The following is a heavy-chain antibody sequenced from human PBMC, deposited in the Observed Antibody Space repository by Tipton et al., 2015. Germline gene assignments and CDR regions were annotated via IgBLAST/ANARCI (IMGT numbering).Heavy chain of an antibody. D-gene: IGHD5-18*01. Sequence: SLRLSCVGSGFTFNSYGMHWVRQAPGKGLEWVAVISYDGTNKYYADSVKGRFTISRDNSKNALYLQMNSLRPGDTAVYYCARNPSGYTYGQAPWDWYSDLWGRGTLVTVSS. CDR1: GFTFNSYG. J-gene: IGHJ2*01. V-gene: IGHV3-30*03. CDR2: ISYDGTNK. CDR3: ARNPSGYTYGQAPWDWYSDL.